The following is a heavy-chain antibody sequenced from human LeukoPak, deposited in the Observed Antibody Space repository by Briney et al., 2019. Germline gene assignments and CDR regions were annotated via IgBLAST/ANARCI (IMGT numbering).Heavy chain of an antibody. CDR3: ARITTTGWYP. J-gene: IGHJ5*02. Sequence: GGSLRLSCVASGFTFSSHRMDWVRHAPGKGLEWVSSISGSGRNMYYKDSAKGRFTVSRDNAKNSLYLQMNSLRAEDTAVYYCARITTTGWYPWGQGTLVTVSS. V-gene: IGHV3-21*01. D-gene: IGHD6-19*01. CDR2: ISGSGRNM. CDR1: GFTFSSHR.